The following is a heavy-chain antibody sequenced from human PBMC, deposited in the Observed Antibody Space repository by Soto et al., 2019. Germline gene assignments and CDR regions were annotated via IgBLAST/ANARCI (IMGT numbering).Heavy chain of an antibody. D-gene: IGHD2-15*01. CDR1: GYTFTSYG. Sequence: QVQLVQSGAEVKKPGASVKVSCKASGYTFTSYGISWVRQAPGQGLEWMGWISAYNGNTNYAQKLQGRVTMTTDTSPSTAYMELRSLRSDDTAVYYCARHLGYCSGGSCSPPAFDIWGQGTMVTVSS. V-gene: IGHV1-18*01. CDR2: ISAYNGNT. CDR3: ARHLGYCSGGSCSPPAFDI. J-gene: IGHJ3*02.